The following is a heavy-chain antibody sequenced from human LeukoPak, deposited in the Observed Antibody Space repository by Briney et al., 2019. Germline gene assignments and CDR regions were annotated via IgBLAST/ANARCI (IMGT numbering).Heavy chain of an antibody. Sequence: SETLSLTCTVPGGSISSGGYYWSWIRQHPGKGLEWIGYIYYSGSTYYNPSLKSRVTISVDTSKNQFSLKLSSVTAADTAVYYCARVGALAYCGGDCSDYFDYWGQGTLVTVSS. CDR3: ARVGALAYCGGDCSDYFDY. D-gene: IGHD2-21*02. CDR1: GGSISSGGYY. J-gene: IGHJ4*02. CDR2: IYYSGST. V-gene: IGHV4-31*03.